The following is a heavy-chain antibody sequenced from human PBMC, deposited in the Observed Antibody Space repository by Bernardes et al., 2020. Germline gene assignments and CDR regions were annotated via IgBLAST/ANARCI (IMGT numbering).Heavy chain of an antibody. D-gene: IGHD3-10*01. CDR2: INAGNGNT. Sequence: ASVKVSCKASGYTFTSYAMHWVRQAPGQRLEWMGWINAGNGNTKYSQKFQGRVTITRDTSASTAYMELSSLRSEDTAVYYCATDYGSGEGAFDIWGQGTMVTVSS. CDR3: ATDYGSGEGAFDI. CDR1: GYTFTSYA. V-gene: IGHV1-3*01. J-gene: IGHJ3*02.